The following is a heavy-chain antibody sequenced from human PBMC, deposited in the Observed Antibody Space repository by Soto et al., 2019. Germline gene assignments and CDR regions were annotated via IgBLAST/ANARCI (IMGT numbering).Heavy chain of an antibody. D-gene: IGHD6-19*01. V-gene: IGHV4-61*08. CDR3: AREGSGGSGWYDYFDF. J-gene: IGHJ4*02. CDR1: GGSISSGDYY. CDR2: IYYSGST. Sequence: SETLSLTCTVSGGSISSGDYYWSWIRQPPGKDLEWIGYIYYSGSTNYNPSLKSRVTISVDTSKNQFSLKLSSVTAADTAVYYCAREGSGGSGWYDYFDFWGQGALVTVSS.